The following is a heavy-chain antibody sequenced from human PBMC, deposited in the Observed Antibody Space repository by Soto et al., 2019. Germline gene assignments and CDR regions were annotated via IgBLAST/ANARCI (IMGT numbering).Heavy chain of an antibody. CDR3: AKDKALYSYGNDNFDY. Sequence: QVQLVESGGGVVQPGRSLRLSCAASGFTFSSYGMHWVRQAPGKGLEWVAVISYDGSNKYYADSVKGRFTISRDNSKNTLYPQMNSLRAEDTAVYYCAKDKALYSYGNDNFDYWGQGTLVTVSS. CDR2: ISYDGSNK. J-gene: IGHJ4*02. D-gene: IGHD5-18*01. CDR1: GFTFSSYG. V-gene: IGHV3-30*18.